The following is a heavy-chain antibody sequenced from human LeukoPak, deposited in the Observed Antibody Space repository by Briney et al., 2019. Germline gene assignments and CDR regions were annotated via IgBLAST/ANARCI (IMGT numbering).Heavy chain of an antibody. J-gene: IGHJ6*03. CDR1: GYTFTGYY. CDR2: INPNSGGT. CDR3: ARGDSGPHYYYYYYMDV. V-gene: IGHV1-2*02. D-gene: IGHD6-25*01. Sequence: ASVTVSCKASGYTFTGYYMHWVRQAPGQGLEWMGWINPNSGGTNYAQKFQGRVTMTRDTSISTAYMELSRLRSDDTAVYYCARGDSGPHYYYYYYMDVWGKGTTVTVSS.